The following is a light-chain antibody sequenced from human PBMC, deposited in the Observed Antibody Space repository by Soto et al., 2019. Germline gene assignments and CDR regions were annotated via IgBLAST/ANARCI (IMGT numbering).Light chain of an antibody. CDR2: RVS. Sequence: EFVLTHSPGTLSLSPGEGATLSCRAIQSFSNRYFAWYQQKPGQAPRLLIYRVSSRATGIPDRFSGSGSGTDFTLTISRLEPEDFAVYYCQQYGNVPLTFGGGTKVDIK. CDR3: QQYGNVPLT. CDR1: QSFSNRY. J-gene: IGKJ4*01. V-gene: IGKV3-20*01.